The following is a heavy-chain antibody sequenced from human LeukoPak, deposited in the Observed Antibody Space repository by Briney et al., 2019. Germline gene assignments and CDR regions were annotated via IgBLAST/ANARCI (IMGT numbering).Heavy chain of an antibody. J-gene: IGHJ5*02. Sequence: PSETLSLTCTVSGGSISSYFWSWIRQPPGKGLEWIGYIYYSGSTYYNPSLKSRVTISVDTSKNQFSLKLSSVTAADTAIYYCARLPAIYTPLDPWGQGTLVTVSS. CDR2: IYYSGST. CDR1: GGSISSYF. CDR3: ARLPAIYTPLDP. D-gene: IGHD2-2*02. V-gene: IGHV4-59*01.